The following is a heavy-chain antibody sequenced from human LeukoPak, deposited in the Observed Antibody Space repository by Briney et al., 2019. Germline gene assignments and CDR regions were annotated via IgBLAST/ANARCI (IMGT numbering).Heavy chain of an antibody. CDR3: VRSYYTDYYLDY. Sequence: SETLSLTCTVSGGSISTYYWNWIQQSPGKGLEWIGQIYYSGSTSYNPSLKSRVSISVDTSNNHFSLWLGSVTAADTAIYYCVRSYYTDYYLDYWGQGILVTVSS. J-gene: IGHJ4*02. CDR1: GGSISTYY. V-gene: IGHV4-59*01. CDR2: IYYSGST. D-gene: IGHD3-22*01.